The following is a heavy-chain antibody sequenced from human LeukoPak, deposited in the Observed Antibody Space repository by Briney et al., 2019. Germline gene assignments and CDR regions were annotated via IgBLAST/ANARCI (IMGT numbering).Heavy chain of an antibody. CDR2: ISSSGSTI. D-gene: IGHD2-2*01. J-gene: IGHJ4*02. Sequence: PGGSLRLSCAASGFTFSDYYMSWVRQAPGKGLEWVSYISSSGSTIYYADSVKGRFTISRDNAKNSLYLQMNGLRVDDTAVYYCARDERGSCSSSSCYYFDYWGQGTLVTVSS. V-gene: IGHV3-11*01. CDR3: ARDERGSCSSSSCYYFDY. CDR1: GFTFSDYY.